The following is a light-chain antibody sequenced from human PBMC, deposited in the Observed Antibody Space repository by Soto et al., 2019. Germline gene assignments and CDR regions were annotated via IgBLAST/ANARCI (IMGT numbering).Light chain of an antibody. CDR2: EVN. CDR1: SSDVGGYNY. J-gene: IGLJ1*01. Sequence: QSALTQPASVSGSPGQSITISCTGTSSDVGGYNYVSWYQQHPGKAPKLMMYEVNNRPSAVSNRFSGSRSGNTASLTISGLQAEDEADYYCSSYTSTTPYVFGTGTKLTVL. V-gene: IGLV2-14*01. CDR3: SSYTSTTPYV.